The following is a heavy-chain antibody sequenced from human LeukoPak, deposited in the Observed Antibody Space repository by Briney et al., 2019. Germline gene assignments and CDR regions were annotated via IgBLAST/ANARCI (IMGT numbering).Heavy chain of an antibody. V-gene: IGHV5-10-1*01. J-gene: IGHJ4*02. CDR1: GYRFTSYW. CDR3: ARAPDSDSGYDYFDY. CDR2: IDPSDSYT. Sequence: GESLKISCKGSGYRFTSYWINWVRQMPGKGLEWMGRIDPSDSYTNYSPSFQGHVTISADKSISTAYLQWSSLKASDTAMYYCARAPDSDSGYDYFDYWGPGTLVTVSS. D-gene: IGHD5-12*01.